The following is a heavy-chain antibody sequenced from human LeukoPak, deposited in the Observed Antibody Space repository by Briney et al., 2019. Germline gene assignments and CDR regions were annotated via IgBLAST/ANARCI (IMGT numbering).Heavy chain of an antibody. D-gene: IGHD5-18*01. J-gene: IGHJ6*03. V-gene: IGHV3-13*01. CDR3: ARGKDTAMGRGYYYYYMDV. Sequence: PGGSLRLSCAASGFTFSSYDMHWVRQATGKGLEWLSAIGTAGDTYYPGSVKGRFTISRENAKNSLYLQMNSLRAGDTAVYYCARGKDTAMGRGYYYYYMDVWGKGTTVTVSS. CDR1: GFTFSSYD. CDR2: IGTAGDT.